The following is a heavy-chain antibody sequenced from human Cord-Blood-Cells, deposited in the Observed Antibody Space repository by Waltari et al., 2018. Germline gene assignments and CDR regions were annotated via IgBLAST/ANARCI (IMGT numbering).Heavy chain of an antibody. CDR3: ARDSPTVRYSSGWYTFDY. Sequence: QVQLVQSGAEVKKPGSSVKVSCKASGGTFSSYAISWVRQAPGQGVEWMGGIIPIFGTANDAQKFQGRVTITADESTSTAYMELSSLRSEDTAVYYCARDSPTVRYSSGWYTFDYWGQGTLVTVSS. CDR1: GGTFSSYA. CDR2: IIPIFGTA. D-gene: IGHD6-19*01. J-gene: IGHJ4*02. V-gene: IGHV1-69*01.